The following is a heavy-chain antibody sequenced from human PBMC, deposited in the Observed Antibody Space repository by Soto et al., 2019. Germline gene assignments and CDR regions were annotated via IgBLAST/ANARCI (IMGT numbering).Heavy chain of an antibody. J-gene: IGHJ5*02. CDR3: ARGRYCSGGSCYGETNWFDP. D-gene: IGHD2-15*01. Sequence: QVQLQESGPGLVKPSGTLSLTCAVSGGSISSSNWWSWVRQPPGKGLEWIGEIYHSGSTNYNPSLKSGVTISVDKSKNQFSLKLSSVTAADTAVYYCARGRYCSGGSCYGETNWFDPWGQGTLVTVSS. CDR1: GGSISSSNW. V-gene: IGHV4-4*02. CDR2: IYHSGST.